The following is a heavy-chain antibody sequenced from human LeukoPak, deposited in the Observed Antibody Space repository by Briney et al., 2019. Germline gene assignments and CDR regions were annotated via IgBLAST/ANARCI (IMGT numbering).Heavy chain of an antibody. V-gene: IGHV1-18*01. CDR1: GYTFTSYG. Sequence: ASVKVSCKASGYTFTSYGISWVRQAPGQGLEWMGWISAYNGNTNYAQKLQGRVTMTTDTSTSTAYMELRSLRSDDTAVYYCARDTMIVVVGDASDIWGQGTMVTVSS. D-gene: IGHD3-22*01. CDR3: ARDTMIVVVGDASDI. CDR2: ISAYNGNT. J-gene: IGHJ3*02.